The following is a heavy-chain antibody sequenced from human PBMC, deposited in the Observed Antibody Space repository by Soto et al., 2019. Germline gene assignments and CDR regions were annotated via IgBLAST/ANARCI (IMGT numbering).Heavy chain of an antibody. V-gene: IGHV1-2*02. CDR2: INPNSGGT. Sequence: SVPVSCMASGYIFTGYFMHWVRQAPGKGLEGMGWINPNSGGTNYAQKFQGRVTLTRDTSISTAYMDLSSLRSDDTAVYYWASFYSSRGEFYYYGMDVRGQGTTVTVSS. D-gene: IGHD6-13*01. CDR3: ASFYSSRGEFYYYGMDV. CDR1: GYIFTGYF. J-gene: IGHJ6*02.